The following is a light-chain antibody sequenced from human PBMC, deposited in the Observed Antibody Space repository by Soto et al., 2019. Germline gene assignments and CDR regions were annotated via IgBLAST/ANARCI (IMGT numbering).Light chain of an antibody. CDR3: QQSYKTPLT. CDR1: QTISIF. V-gene: IGKV1-39*01. CDR2: TAS. J-gene: IGKJ4*01. Sequence: DIQMSQSPSSLSASVGDRVTITCRASQTISIFLNWYQHKPGNPPTLLIYTASSLQSGVPSRFSGSGSGTDFTLTISSLQPEDFATYYCQQSYKTPLTFGGGTKVDIK.